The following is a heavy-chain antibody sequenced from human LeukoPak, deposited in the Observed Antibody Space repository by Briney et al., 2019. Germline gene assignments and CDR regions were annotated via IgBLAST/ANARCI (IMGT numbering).Heavy chain of an antibody. D-gene: IGHD2-8*02. CDR3: ARRYCSGSVCYHYYYYMDV. CDR1: GGSFRNYY. J-gene: IGHJ6*03. Sequence: SETLSLTCAVYGGSFRNYYWSWIRQPPGKGLEWIGEVDHSGDTNYNPSLKSRVTMSVDMSKNQFSRKLISVTAADTAVYYCARRYCSGSVCYHYYYYMDVWGEGTTATVSS. V-gene: IGHV4-34*01. CDR2: VDHSGDT.